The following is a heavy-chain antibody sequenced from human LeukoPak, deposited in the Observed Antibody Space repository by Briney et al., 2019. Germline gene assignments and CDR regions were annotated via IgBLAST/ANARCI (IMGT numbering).Heavy chain of an antibody. Sequence: GRSLRLSCAASGFTFSSYAMHWVRQAPGKGLEWVAVISYDGSNKYYADSVKGRFTISRDNSKNTLYLQMNSLGAEDTAVYYCARAWDDFWSGYPNAFDIWGQGTMVTVSS. CDR1: GFTFSSYA. J-gene: IGHJ3*02. CDR2: ISYDGSNK. V-gene: IGHV3-30-3*01. CDR3: ARAWDDFWSGYPNAFDI. D-gene: IGHD3-3*01.